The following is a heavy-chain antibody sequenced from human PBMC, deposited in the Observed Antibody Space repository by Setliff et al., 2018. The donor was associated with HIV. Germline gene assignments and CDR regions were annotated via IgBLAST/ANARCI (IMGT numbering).Heavy chain of an antibody. D-gene: IGHD3-22*01. J-gene: IGHJ4*02. CDR2: INVGDGNT. CDR3: ARDHRWFLQGANSGVDH. CDR1: GYIFSNYA. V-gene: IGHV1-3*01. Sequence: GASVKVSCKASGYIFSNYAVHWVRQVPGPRLEWLGWINVGDGNTKYSDNIQGRVSITRDTSATTVYMEVNSLRVEDTAVYYCARDHRWFLQGANSGVDHWGQGTLVTVSS.